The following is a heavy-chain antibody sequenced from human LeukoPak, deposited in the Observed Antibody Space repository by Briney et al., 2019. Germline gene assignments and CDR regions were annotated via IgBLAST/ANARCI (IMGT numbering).Heavy chain of an antibody. J-gene: IGHJ3*02. D-gene: IGHD3-3*01. CDR2: IYYSGST. Sequence: SETLSLTCTVSGGSISSYYWSWIRQPPGKGLEWIGYIYYSGSTNYNPSLKSRVTISVDTSKNQFSLKLSSVTAADTAVYYCARAAYDFWGGSLHDAFDIWGQGTMVTVSS. CDR1: GGSISSYY. V-gene: IGHV4-59*01. CDR3: ARAAYDFWGGSLHDAFDI.